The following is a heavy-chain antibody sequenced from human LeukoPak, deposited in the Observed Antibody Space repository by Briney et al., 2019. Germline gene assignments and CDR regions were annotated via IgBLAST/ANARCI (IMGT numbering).Heavy chain of an antibody. D-gene: IGHD3-10*01. CDR3: TTNPRGASSNFDY. V-gene: IGHV3-15*01. Sequence: GGSLRLSCAASGFTFSDAWMTWVRQAPGKGLEWVGRIKSKPDGGAADYAAPVKGRFTVSRDDSKNTLYLQMNSLKTEDTAVYYCTTNPRGASSNFDYWGQGTLVTVSS. CDR2: IKSKPDGGAA. J-gene: IGHJ4*02. CDR1: GFTFSDAW.